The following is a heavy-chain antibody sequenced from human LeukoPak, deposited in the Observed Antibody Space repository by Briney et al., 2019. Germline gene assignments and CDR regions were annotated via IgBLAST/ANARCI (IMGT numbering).Heavy chain of an antibody. CDR3: ATDPSRHSSGYLMGAFDI. Sequence: ASVKVSCKVSGYTLTELSMHWVRQAPGKGLEWMGGFDPKDGEKIYAQKFQGRVTMTEDTSTDTAYMELSSLRSEDTAVYYCATDPSRHSSGYLMGAFDIWGQGTMVTVSS. V-gene: IGHV1-24*01. CDR2: FDPKDGEK. D-gene: IGHD3-22*01. CDR1: GYTLTELS. J-gene: IGHJ3*02.